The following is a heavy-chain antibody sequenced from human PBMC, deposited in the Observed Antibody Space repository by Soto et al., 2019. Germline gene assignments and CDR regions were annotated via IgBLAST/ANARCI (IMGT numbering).Heavy chain of an antibody. D-gene: IGHD2-15*01. CDR1: GFTFSSYA. CDR2: ISGSGGST. Sequence: PGGSLRLSCSASGFTFSSYAISWVRQAPRKGLEWVSAISGSGGSTYYADSVKGRFTISRDNSKNTLYLQMNSLRAEDTAVYYCAKSMLCSGGSCYAEYFQHWGQGTLVTVS. J-gene: IGHJ1*01. CDR3: AKSMLCSGGSCYAEYFQH. V-gene: IGHV3-23*01.